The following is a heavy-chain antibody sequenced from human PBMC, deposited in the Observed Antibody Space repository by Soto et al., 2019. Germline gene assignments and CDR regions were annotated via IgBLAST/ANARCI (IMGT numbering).Heavy chain of an antibody. D-gene: IGHD4-4*01. CDR2: IYYSGST. Sequence: SETLSLTCTVSGGSISSYYWSWIRQPPGKGLEWIGYIYYSGSTNYNPSLKSRVTISVDTSKNQFSLKLSSVTAADTAVYYCASSPTGDYYYYYMDVWGKGTTVTVSS. V-gene: IGHV4-59*08. CDR3: ASSPTGDYYYYYMDV. J-gene: IGHJ6*03. CDR1: GGSISSYY.